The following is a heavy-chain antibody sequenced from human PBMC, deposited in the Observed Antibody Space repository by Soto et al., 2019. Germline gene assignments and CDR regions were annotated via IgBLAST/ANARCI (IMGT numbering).Heavy chain of an antibody. Sequence: GGSLRLSCAASGFTFSSYSMNWVRQAPGKGLEWASSISSSSSYIYYADSVKGRFTISRDNAKNSLYLQMNSLRAEDTAVYYCARVSLGIASDYWGQGTLVTVSS. CDR1: GFTFSSYS. CDR2: ISSSSSYI. V-gene: IGHV3-21*01. CDR3: ARVSLGIASDY. J-gene: IGHJ4*02. D-gene: IGHD6-13*01.